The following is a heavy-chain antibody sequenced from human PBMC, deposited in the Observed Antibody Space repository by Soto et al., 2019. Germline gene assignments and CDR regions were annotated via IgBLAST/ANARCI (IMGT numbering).Heavy chain of an antibody. V-gene: IGHV3-23*01. D-gene: IGHD5-12*01. CDR3: AKDRYSGYDSAYYFDY. CDR2: ISGSGGST. Sequence: GGSLRLSCAASGFTFSSYAMSWVRQAPGKGLEWVSAISGSGGSTNYADSVKGRFTISRDKSKNTLYLQMNSLRAEDTAVYYCAKDRYSGYDSAYYFDYWGQGTLVTVSS. CDR1: GFTFSSYA. J-gene: IGHJ4*02.